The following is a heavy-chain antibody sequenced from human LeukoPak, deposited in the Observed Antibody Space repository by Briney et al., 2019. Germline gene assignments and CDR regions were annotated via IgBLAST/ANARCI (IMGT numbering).Heavy chain of an antibody. CDR1: GGSISSGSYF. D-gene: IGHD5-24*01. V-gene: IGHV4-61*02. Sequence: PSETLSLTCTVSGGSISSGSYFWSWIRQPAGKELEWVGRVYTSGSTNYNPSLKSRVTISLDTSKNQFFLKLSSVTAADTAIYYCARVGGYNDAFDIWGQGTMVTVSS. CDR3: ARVGGYNDAFDI. J-gene: IGHJ3*02. CDR2: VYTSGST.